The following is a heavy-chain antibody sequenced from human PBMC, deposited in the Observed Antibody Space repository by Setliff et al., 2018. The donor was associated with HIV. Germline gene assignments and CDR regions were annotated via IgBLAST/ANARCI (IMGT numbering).Heavy chain of an antibody. D-gene: IGHD1-1*01. Sequence: LSLTCTVSLDSISSYFWHWIRQPPGKGLEWIGYISYSGSTKYNPSLKSRLTISLEASQNQFSLRLTSVTAADTAMYYCARALNDGGDSWGQGTLVTVSS. V-gene: IGHV4-59*01. CDR1: LDSISSYF. CDR2: ISYSGST. J-gene: IGHJ4*02. CDR3: ARALNDGGDS.